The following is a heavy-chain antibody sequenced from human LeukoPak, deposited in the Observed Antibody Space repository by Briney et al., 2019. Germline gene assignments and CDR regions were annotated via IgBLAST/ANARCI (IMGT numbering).Heavy chain of an antibody. J-gene: IGHJ4*02. D-gene: IGHD3-3*01. Sequence: GGSLRLSCAASGFTFSSSAMSWVRQAPGKGLEWVSSISGSGYNIFYADSVKGRFTISRDNSKNTLYLQMNSLRAEDTAVYYCAKELRITIFGVAIKRQGEGLDYWGQGTLVTVSS. CDR2: ISGSGYNI. CDR3: AKELRITIFGVAIKRQGEGLDY. V-gene: IGHV3-23*01. CDR1: GFTFSSSA.